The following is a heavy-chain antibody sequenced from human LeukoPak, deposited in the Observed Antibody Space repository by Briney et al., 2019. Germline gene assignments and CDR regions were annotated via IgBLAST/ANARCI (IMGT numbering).Heavy chain of an antibody. Sequence: GGSLRLSCAASGFSFSNYGMHWVRQAPGKGLEWVALIQSDGSKTYSADSVKGRFTISRDNPRNTLYLQMNRLRPEDTAVYCCAKRYCKSATCRSDMDAWGQGTTVTVSS. V-gene: IGHV3-30*02. D-gene: IGHD2-15*01. J-gene: IGHJ6*02. CDR3: AKRYCKSATCRSDMDA. CDR2: IQSDGSKT. CDR1: GFSFSNYG.